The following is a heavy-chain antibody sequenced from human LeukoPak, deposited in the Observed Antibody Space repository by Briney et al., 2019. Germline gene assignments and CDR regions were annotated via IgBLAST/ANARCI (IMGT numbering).Heavy chain of an antibody. CDR2: ISYDGSNK. V-gene: IGHV3-30*04. CDR3: ARRERQSANYYYFDY. Sequence: GRSLRLSCAASGFTFSSYAMHWVRQAPGKGLEWVAVISYDGSNKYYADSVKGRFTISRDNAKNSLYLQMNSLRDDDTAVYYCARRERQSANYYYFDYWGQGTLVTVSS. J-gene: IGHJ4*02. D-gene: IGHD4/OR15-4a*01. CDR1: GFTFSSYA.